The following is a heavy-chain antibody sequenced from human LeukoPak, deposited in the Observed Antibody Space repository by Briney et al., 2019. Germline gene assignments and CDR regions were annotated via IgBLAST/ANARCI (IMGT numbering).Heavy chain of an antibody. D-gene: IGHD5-12*01. CDR2: ISYDGSNK. J-gene: IGHJ4*02. CDR3: AKGDSYGGYIGHDY. Sequence: PGGSLRLSCAASGFTFDDYAMHWVRQAPGKGLEWVAVISYDGSNKYYADSVKGRFTISRDNSKNTLYLQMNSLRAEDTAVYYCAKGDSYGGYIGHDYWGQGTLVTVSS. V-gene: IGHV3-30*18. CDR1: GFTFDDYA.